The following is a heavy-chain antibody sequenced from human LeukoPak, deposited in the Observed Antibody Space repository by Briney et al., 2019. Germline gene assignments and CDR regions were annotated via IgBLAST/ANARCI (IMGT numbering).Heavy chain of an antibody. J-gene: IGHJ4*02. Sequence: GASVKVSCKDSGYTFTSYAMHWVRQAPGQRLEWMGWINAGNGNTKYSQKFQGRVTITRDTSASTAYMELSSLRSEDTAVYYCARTAMRYGSGSYYQLDYWGQGTLVTVSS. CDR2: INAGNGNT. V-gene: IGHV1-3*01. D-gene: IGHD3-10*01. CDR3: ARTAMRYGSGSYYQLDY. CDR1: GYTFTSYA.